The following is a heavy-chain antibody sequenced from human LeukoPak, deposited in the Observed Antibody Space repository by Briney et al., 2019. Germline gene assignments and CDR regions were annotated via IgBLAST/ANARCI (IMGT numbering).Heavy chain of an antibody. J-gene: IGHJ6*03. Sequence: PGRSLRLSCAASGFTFSSYAMHWVRQAPGKGLEWVAVISYDGSNKYYADSVKGRFTISRDNSKNTLYLQMNSLRAEDTAVYYCARGMGGNYYYYMDVWGKGTTVTVSS. CDR1: GFTFSSYA. D-gene: IGHD5-24*01. CDR3: ARGMGGNYYYYMDV. V-gene: IGHV3-30*04. CDR2: ISYDGSNK.